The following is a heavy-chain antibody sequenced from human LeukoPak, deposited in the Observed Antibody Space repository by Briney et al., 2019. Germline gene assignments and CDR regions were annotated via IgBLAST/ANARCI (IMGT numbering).Heavy chain of an antibody. V-gene: IGHV4-39*02. Sequence: PSETLSLTCTVSGDSIVSSSYYSAWIRQPPGKGLEWIGSIYYSGSTYYTPSLKSRVTISVATSKNKFSLKWSWVGWEDTAVYYCARETGIELWHFDYWGQGARVTVSS. D-gene: IGHD5-18*01. J-gene: IGHJ4*02. CDR2: IYYSGST. CDR1: GDSIVSSSYY. CDR3: ARETGIELWHFDY.